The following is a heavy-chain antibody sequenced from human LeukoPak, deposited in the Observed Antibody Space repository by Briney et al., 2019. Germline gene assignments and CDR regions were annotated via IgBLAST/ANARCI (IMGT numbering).Heavy chain of an antibody. D-gene: IGHD1-26*01. CDR1: GGSISSSSYY. J-gene: IGHJ4*02. Sequence: SETLSLTCTVSGGSISSSSYYWGWIRQPPGKGLEWIGSIYYSGSTYYNSSLKSRVTISVDTSKNQFSLKLSSVTAADTAVYYCAGEIVGATRGVDYWGQGTLVTVSS. CDR3: AGEIVGATRGVDY. CDR2: IYYSGST. V-gene: IGHV4-39*01.